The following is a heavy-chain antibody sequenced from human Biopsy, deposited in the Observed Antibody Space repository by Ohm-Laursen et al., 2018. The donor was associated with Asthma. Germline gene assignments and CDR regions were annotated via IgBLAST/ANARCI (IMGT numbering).Heavy chain of an antibody. CDR2: ISWNSVSV. Sequence: SLRLSCSASGFTFEDYAMHWVRQSTGKGLEWVSSISWNSVSVDYAGSVKGRFTISRDNSKNTLYLHMHSLRAEDTAVYFCAKDRVRINSAYYFDYWGQGTLVTVSS. CDR1: GFTFEDYA. D-gene: IGHD3-10*01. CDR3: AKDRVRINSAYYFDY. J-gene: IGHJ4*02. V-gene: IGHV3-9*01.